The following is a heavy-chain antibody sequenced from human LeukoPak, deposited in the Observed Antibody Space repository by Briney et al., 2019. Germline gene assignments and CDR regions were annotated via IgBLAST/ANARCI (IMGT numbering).Heavy chain of an antibody. CDR2: IYHSGST. CDR1: GYSISSGYY. CDR3: AREARGGSSSWLIDP. D-gene: IGHD6-13*01. Sequence: NTAETLSLSCTVSGYSISSGYYWGWIRQPPGKGLEWVGSIYHSGSTYYNPSLKSRVTISVDTSKNQFSLKLSSVTAADTAVYYCAREARGGSSSWLIDPWGQGTLVTVSS. J-gene: IGHJ5*02. V-gene: IGHV4-38-2*02.